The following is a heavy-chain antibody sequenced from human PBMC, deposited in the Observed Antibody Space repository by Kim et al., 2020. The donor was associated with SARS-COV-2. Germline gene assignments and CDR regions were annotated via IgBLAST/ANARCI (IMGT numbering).Heavy chain of an antibody. CDR3: ARDCSGGSCSTGDDY. J-gene: IGHJ4*02. Sequence: DSVKGRFTISRDNAKNSLYLQMNSLRAEDTAVYYCARDCSGGSCSTGDDYWGQGTLVTVSS. D-gene: IGHD2-15*01. V-gene: IGHV3-11*04.